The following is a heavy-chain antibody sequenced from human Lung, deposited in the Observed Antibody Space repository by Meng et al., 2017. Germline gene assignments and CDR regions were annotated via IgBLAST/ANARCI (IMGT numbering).Heavy chain of an antibody. V-gene: IGHV4-34*01. CDR3: ARGPTTMAHDFDY. D-gene: IGHD4-11*01. Sequence: QVQLQLWGAGLLKPSETLSLTCVVSGGSFSDYYGSLIRQPPGKGLEWIGEINHSGSTNYNPSLESRATISVDTSQNNLSLKLSSVTAADSAVYYCARGPTTMAHDFDYWGQGTLVTVSS. CDR1: GGSFSDYY. J-gene: IGHJ4*02. CDR2: INHSGST.